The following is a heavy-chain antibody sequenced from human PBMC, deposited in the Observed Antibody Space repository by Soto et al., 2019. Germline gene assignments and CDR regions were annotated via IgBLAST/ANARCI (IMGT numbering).Heavy chain of an antibody. CDR1: GFTFSSYG. Sequence: QVQLVESGGGVVQPGRSLRLSFAASGFTFSSYGMHWVRQAPGKGLEWVAVIWYDGSNKDYADSVKGRFTISRNNSKNTLYLQMNSLRAEDTAVYYCARASYGFYYGMDVWGQGTTVTVSS. CDR3: ARASYGFYYGMDV. D-gene: IGHD5-18*01. CDR2: IWYDGSNK. J-gene: IGHJ6*02. V-gene: IGHV3-33*01.